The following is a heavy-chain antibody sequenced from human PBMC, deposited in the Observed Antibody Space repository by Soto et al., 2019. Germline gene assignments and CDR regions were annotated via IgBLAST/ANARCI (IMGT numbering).Heavy chain of an antibody. V-gene: IGHV1-18*04. CDR3: ARDPYHVLMVNAPNLYGMDV. J-gene: IGHJ6*02. D-gene: IGHD2-8*01. Sequence: ASVKVSCKASGYTLTGYYMHWVRQAPGQGLEWMGRISTYNGNTNYPQSLQGRLTMTTDTSTTTAYMELRSLRSDDTAVYYCARDPYHVLMVNAPNLYGMDVWGQGTTVTVSS. CDR2: ISTYNGNT. CDR1: GYTLTGYY.